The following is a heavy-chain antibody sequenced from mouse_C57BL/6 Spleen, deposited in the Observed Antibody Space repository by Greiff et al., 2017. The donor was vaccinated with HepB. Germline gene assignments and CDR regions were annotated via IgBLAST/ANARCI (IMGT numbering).Heavy chain of an antibody. V-gene: IGHV1-81*01. Sequence: VKLMESGAELARPGASVKLSCKASGYTFTSYGISWVKQRTGQGLEWIGEIYPRSGNTYYNEKFKGKATLTADKSSSTAYMELRSLTSEDSAVYFCARSFYDYDGAYWGQGTLVTVSA. CDR1: GYTFTSYG. D-gene: IGHD2-4*01. CDR3: ARSFYDYDGAY. J-gene: IGHJ3*01. CDR2: IYPRSGNT.